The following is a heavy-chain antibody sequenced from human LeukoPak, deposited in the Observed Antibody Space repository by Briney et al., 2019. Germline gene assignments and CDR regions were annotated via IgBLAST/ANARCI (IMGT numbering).Heavy chain of an antibody. CDR2: INPNSGGT. V-gene: IGHV1-2*02. Sequence: ASVKVSCKAAGYTFGNYGIKWVRQAPGQGLEWMGWINPNSGGTNYAQKFQGRVTMTRDTSISTAYMELSRLRSDDTAVYYCARDRQQGIAVAGVFDYWGQGTLVTVSS. D-gene: IGHD6-19*01. J-gene: IGHJ4*02. CDR1: GYTFGNYG. CDR3: ARDRQQGIAVAGVFDY.